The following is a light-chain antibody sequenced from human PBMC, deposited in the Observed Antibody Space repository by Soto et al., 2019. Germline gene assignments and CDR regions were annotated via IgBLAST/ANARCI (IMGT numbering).Light chain of an antibody. CDR2: DAS. CDR3: QHYNSYSEA. J-gene: IGKJ1*01. CDR1: QTISSW. Sequence: DIQMTQSPSTLSASVGDRVTITCRASQTISSWLAWYQQKPGKAPELLIYDASTLESGVPSRFSVSGSGTEFTLTISSLQPDDFATYYCQHYNSYSEAFGQGTKVDIK. V-gene: IGKV1-5*01.